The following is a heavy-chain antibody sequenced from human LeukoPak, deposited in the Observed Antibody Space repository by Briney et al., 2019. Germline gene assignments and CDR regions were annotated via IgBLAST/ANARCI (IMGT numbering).Heavy chain of an antibody. CDR2: ISAYNGNT. D-gene: IGHD5-24*01. J-gene: IGHJ4*02. CDR1: GGTFSSYA. Sequence: VASVKVSCKATGGTFSSYAISWVRQAPGQGLEWMGWISAYNGNTNYAQKLQGRVTMTTDTSTSTAYMELSSLRSEDTAVYYCARGIEMALPPRDYWGQGTLVTVSS. V-gene: IGHV1-18*01. CDR3: ARGIEMALPPRDY.